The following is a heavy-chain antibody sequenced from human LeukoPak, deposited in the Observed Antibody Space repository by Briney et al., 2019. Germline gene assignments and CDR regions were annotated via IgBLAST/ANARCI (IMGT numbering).Heavy chain of an antibody. CDR3: AAVGYNWNWFDP. J-gene: IGHJ5*02. Sequence: VASVKVSCKASGFTFTSSAMQWVRQARGQRLEWIGWIVVGSGNTNYAQKFQERVTITRDMSTSTAYMELSSLRSEDTAVYYCAAVGYNWNWFDPWGQGTLVTVSS. CDR1: GFTFTSSA. V-gene: IGHV1-58*02. D-gene: IGHD1-20*01. CDR2: IVVGSGNT.